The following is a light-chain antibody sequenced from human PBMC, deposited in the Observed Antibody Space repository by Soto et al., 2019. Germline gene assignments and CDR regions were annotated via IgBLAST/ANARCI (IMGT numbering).Light chain of an antibody. CDR3: QRYGSSPWT. J-gene: IGKJ1*01. V-gene: IGKV3-20*01. Sequence: EIVLTQSPGTLCLTPGERATLSCRASQSVSSNNLVWYQQKPGQTPRLLFYGASYRAAGIPDRCSGSGSGTDFTLTISRLEPEDVALYYCQRYGSSPWTFGQGTKVDIK. CDR2: GAS. CDR1: QSVSSNN.